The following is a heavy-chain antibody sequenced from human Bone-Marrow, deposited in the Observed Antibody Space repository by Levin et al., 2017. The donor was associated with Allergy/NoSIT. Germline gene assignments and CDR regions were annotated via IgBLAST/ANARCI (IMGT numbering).Heavy chain of an antibody. J-gene: IGHJ4*02. CDR2: IDGSGGST. V-gene: IGHV3-23*01. D-gene: IGHD3-3*01. Sequence: GESLKISCAASGFTFDTYALNWVRQAPGKGLEWVSIIDGSGGSTHYADSVKGRFTLSRDNSKNTVYLQMSSLRVEDTAVYYCAKSPGRHDFWSVYYPPGTVVDYWGQGTLVTVS. CDR3: AKSPGRHDFWSVYYPPGTVVDY. CDR1: GFTFDTYA.